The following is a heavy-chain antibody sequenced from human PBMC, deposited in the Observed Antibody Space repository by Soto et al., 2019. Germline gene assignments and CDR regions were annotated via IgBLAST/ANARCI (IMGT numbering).Heavy chain of an antibody. D-gene: IGHD2-15*01. CDR2: ISGSGGST. Sequence: EVHLLESGGGLVQPGGSLRLSCAASGFTFSSYAMSWVRQAPGKGLEWVSAISGSGGSTYYADSVKGRFTISRDNSKNTLYHQMNSLRAEDTAVYYCAKAQRWSGGSCYSSFGGQLPYYHHDAFDIWGQGTMVTVSS. CDR1: GFTFSSYA. V-gene: IGHV3-23*01. CDR3: AKAQRWSGGSCYSSFGGQLPYYHHDAFDI. J-gene: IGHJ3*02.